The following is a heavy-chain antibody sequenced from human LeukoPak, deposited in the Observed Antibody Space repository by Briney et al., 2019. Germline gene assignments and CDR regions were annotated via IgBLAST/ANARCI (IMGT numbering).Heavy chain of an antibody. J-gene: IGHJ3*02. D-gene: IGHD2-21*02. CDR2: ISGSGGST. Sequence: PGGSLRLSCAASGFTFSSYAMSWVRQAPGKGLEWVSAISGSGGSTYYADSVKGRFTISRDNAKNSLYLQMNSLRAEDTAVYYCARDRGYFYCGGDCPAADAFDIWGQGTMVTVSS. V-gene: IGHV3-23*01. CDR1: GFTFSSYA. CDR3: ARDRGYFYCGGDCPAADAFDI.